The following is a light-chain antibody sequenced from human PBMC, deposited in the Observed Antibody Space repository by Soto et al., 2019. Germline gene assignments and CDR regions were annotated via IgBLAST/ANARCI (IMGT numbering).Light chain of an antibody. J-gene: IGLJ1*01. CDR1: ALPKQY. CDR3: QSADSSGIYQV. V-gene: IGLV3-25*02. Sequence: SYELTQPPSVSVFPGQTARITCSGEALPKQYAYWYQQKPGQAPVLVINKDSERPSGIPERFSGSSSGTTVTLTISGVQAEDEADYYCQSADSSGIYQVFGTGTKLTVL. CDR2: KDS.